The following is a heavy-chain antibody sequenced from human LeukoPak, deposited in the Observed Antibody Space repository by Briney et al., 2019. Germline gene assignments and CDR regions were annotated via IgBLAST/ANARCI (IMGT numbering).Heavy chain of an antibody. Sequence: QPGGSLRLSCAASGFTFSSYGMHWVRQAPGKGLEWVAVIWYDGSNKYYADSVKGRFTISRDNSKNTLYLQINSLRAEDTAVYYCARDVPYYDSSGIDYWGQGTLVTVSS. CDR1: GFTFSSYG. D-gene: IGHD3-22*01. CDR2: IWYDGSNK. V-gene: IGHV3-33*01. CDR3: ARDVPYYDSSGIDY. J-gene: IGHJ4*02.